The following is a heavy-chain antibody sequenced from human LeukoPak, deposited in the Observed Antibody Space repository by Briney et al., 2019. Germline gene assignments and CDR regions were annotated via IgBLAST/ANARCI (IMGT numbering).Heavy chain of an antibody. D-gene: IGHD2-2*01. V-gene: IGHV3-66*01. CDR2: IYSGSTT. J-gene: IGHJ4*02. Sequence: GGSLRLSCAASGFSVSSNYMSWVRQAPGKGLEWVSVIYSGSTTYYADSVKGRFTISRDNANNALSLQVNSLRAEDTAVYYCARDQGEGYCSSTNCYERLDFWGQGTLVTVSA. CDR3: ARDQGEGYCSSTNCYERLDF. CDR1: GFSVSSNY.